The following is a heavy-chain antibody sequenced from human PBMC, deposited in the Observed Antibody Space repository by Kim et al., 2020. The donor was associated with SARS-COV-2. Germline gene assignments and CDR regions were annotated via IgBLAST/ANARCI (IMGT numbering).Heavy chain of an antibody. CDR1: GGSFSGYY. CDR3: ARGRMWRYCSSTSCYWALDY. CDR2: INHSGST. D-gene: IGHD2-2*01. J-gene: IGHJ4*02. V-gene: IGHV4-34*01. Sequence: SETLSLTCAVYGGSFSGYYWSWIRQPPGKGLEWIGEINHSGSTNYNPSLKSRVTISVDTSKNQFSLKLSSVTAADTAVYYCARGRMWRYCSSTSCYWALDYWGQGTLVTVSS.